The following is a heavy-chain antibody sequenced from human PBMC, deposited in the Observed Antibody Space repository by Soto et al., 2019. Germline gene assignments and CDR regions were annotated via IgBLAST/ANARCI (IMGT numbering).Heavy chain of an antibody. J-gene: IGHJ4*02. CDR1: GGSISSYY. CDR3: ERNSDFWSGYVDY. D-gene: IGHD3-3*01. V-gene: IGHV4-59*08. CDR2: IYYSGSA. Sequence: PSETLSLTCTVSGGSISSYYWSWIRQPPGKGLEWIGYIYYSGSANYNPSLKSRVTISVDTSKNQFSLKLRSVTAADTTVYYCERNSDFWSGYVDYWGQGTLVT.